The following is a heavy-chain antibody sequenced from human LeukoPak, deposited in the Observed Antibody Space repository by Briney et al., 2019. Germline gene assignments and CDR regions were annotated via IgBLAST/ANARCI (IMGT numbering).Heavy chain of an antibody. D-gene: IGHD3-9*01. Sequence: SETLSLTCTVSGGSISSYYWSWIRQPAGKGLEWIGRIYTSGSTNYNPSLKSRVTMSVDTSKNQFSLKLSSVTAADTAVYYCARHAQLRYFDWLFYYFDYWGQGTLVTVSS. V-gene: IGHV4-4*07. CDR3: ARHAQLRYFDWLFYYFDY. CDR2: IYTSGST. J-gene: IGHJ4*02. CDR1: GGSISSYY.